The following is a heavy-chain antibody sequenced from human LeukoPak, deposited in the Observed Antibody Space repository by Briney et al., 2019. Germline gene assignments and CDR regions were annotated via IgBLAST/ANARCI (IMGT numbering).Heavy chain of an antibody. CDR2: MNPNSGNT. CDR3: ARVDITMVRGEENWFDP. D-gene: IGHD3-10*01. Sequence: GASVKVSCKASGYTFTSYDINWVRQATGQGLEWMGWMNPNSGNTGYAQKFQGRVTMTRNTSISTAYMELSSLRSEDTAVYYCARVDITMVRGEENWFDPWGQGTLVTVSS. V-gene: IGHV1-8*01. J-gene: IGHJ5*02. CDR1: GYTFTSYD.